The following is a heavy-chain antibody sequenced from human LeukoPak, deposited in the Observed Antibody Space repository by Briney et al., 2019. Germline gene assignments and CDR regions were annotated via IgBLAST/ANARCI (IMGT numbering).Heavy chain of an antibody. Sequence: GGSLRLSCAASGFTFSNYWVHWVRQARGKGLVWVSRINRDGSTTKYADSVKGRFTVSRGNAKNTLNLQMNSLRAEDTAVYYCARDKKSGESSEIDYWGQGTLVTVSS. D-gene: IGHD3-10*01. CDR2: INRDGSTT. V-gene: IGHV3-74*03. CDR1: GFTFSNYW. J-gene: IGHJ4*02. CDR3: ARDKKSGESSEIDY.